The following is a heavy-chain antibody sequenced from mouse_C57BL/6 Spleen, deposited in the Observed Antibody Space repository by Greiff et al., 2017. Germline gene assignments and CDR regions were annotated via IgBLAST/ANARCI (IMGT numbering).Heavy chain of an antibody. D-gene: IGHD1-1*01. J-gene: IGHJ1*03. V-gene: IGHV1-72*01. CDR2: IDPNSGGT. CDR1: GYTFTSYW. CDR3: ARHEEEGYYYGSPWYFDV. Sequence: QVQLQQPGAELVKPGASVKLSCKASGYTFTSYWMHWVKQRPGRGLEWIGRIDPNSGGTKYNEKFKSKATLTVDKPSSTAYMQLSSLTSEDSAVYYCARHEEEGYYYGSPWYFDVWGTGTTVTVSS.